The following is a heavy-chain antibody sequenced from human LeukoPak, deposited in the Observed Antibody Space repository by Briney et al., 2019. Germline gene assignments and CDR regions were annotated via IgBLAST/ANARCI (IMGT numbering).Heavy chain of an antibody. J-gene: IGHJ4*02. Sequence: PSETLSLTCNVSRYSISSGYFYWSWIRQPPGKGLEWIGYIYNSGSTSYNPSLKSRVTISLDTSQNQFSLKLSSLTAADTAVYYCARGVVAAAGRTFDFWGQGTLVTVSS. V-gene: IGHV4-61*01. D-gene: IGHD6-13*01. CDR1: RYSISSGYFY. CDR3: ARGVVAAAGRTFDF. CDR2: IYNSGST.